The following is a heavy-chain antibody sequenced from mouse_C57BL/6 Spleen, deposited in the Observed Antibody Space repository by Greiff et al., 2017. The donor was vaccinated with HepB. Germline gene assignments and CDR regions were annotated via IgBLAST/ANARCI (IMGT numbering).Heavy chain of an antibody. J-gene: IGHJ1*03. CDR3: ARDFYYYGSSYDWYFDV. D-gene: IGHD1-1*01. CDR2: INYDGSST. Sequence: EVQVVESEGGLVQPGSSMKLSCTASGFTFSDYYMAWVRQVPEKGLEWVANINYDGSSTYYLDSLKSRFIISRDNAKNILYLQMSSLKSEDTATYYCARDFYYYGSSYDWYFDVWGTGTTVTVSS. CDR1: GFTFSDYY. V-gene: IGHV5-16*01.